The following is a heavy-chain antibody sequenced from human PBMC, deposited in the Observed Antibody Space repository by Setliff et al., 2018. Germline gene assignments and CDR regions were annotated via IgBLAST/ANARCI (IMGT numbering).Heavy chain of an antibody. CDR3: AASRAYTGAVEEWFLPKTFDF. V-gene: IGHV4-34*01. D-gene: IGHD3-10*01. CDR1: GESFSNNY. CDR2: SSHSGST. Sequence: SETLSLTCSVYGESFSNNYWSWIRQTPGKGLEWIGESSHSGSTSYSPSLKSRVTLSIDTSKNQFSLKLSSVTAADAALYYCAASRAYTGAVEEWFLPKTFDFWGQGSPVTVSS. J-gene: IGHJ4*02.